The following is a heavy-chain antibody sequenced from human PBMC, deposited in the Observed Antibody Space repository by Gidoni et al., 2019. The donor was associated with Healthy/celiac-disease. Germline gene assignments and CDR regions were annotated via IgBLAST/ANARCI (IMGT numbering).Heavy chain of an antibody. CDR3: ARDNNYYYYYGMDV. CDR2: ISSSGSTI. CDR1: GFTFSSYE. Sequence: EVQLVESGGGLVQPGGSLRLSCAASGFTFSSYEMNWVRQAPGKGLEWVSYISSSGSTIYYADSVKGRFTISRDNAKNSLYLQMNSLRAEDTAVYYCARDNNYYYYYGMDVWGQGTTVTVSS. V-gene: IGHV3-48*03. J-gene: IGHJ6*02.